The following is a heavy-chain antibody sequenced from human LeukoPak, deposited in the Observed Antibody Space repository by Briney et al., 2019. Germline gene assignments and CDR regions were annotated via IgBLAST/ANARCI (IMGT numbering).Heavy chain of an antibody. CDR3: ARGVGATTDNYLDY. Sequence: GGSLRLSCAASGFTFSSYEMNWVRQAPGKGLEWVSYISSSGSTIYYADSVKGRFTISRDNAKNSLYLQMNSLRAEETAVYYCARGVGATTDNYLDYWGQGTLVTVSS. D-gene: IGHD1-26*01. J-gene: IGHJ4*02. V-gene: IGHV3-48*03. CDR1: GFTFSSYE. CDR2: ISSSGSTI.